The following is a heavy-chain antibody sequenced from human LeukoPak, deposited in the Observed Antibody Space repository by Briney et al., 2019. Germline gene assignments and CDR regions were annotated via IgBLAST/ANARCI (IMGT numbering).Heavy chain of an antibody. V-gene: IGHV3-23*01. CDR3: ARRVGFRGYVDY. CDR2: ISGSGGST. CDR1: GFTFSSYG. D-gene: IGHD5-12*01. Sequence: GGTLRLSCAASGFTFSSYGMSWVRQAPGKGLEWVSAISGSGGSTYYADSVKGRFTISRDNSKNTLYLQMNSLRAEDTAVYYCARRVGFRGYVDYWGQGTLVTVSS. J-gene: IGHJ4*02.